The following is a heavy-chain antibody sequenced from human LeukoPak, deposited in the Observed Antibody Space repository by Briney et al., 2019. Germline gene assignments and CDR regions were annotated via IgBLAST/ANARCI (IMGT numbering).Heavy chain of an antibody. CDR1: GGSFSSYF. Sequence: SETLSLTCTVSGGSFSSYFWSWIRQPPGKGLEWIGYIYYSGSTNYNPSLKSRVTMSVDTSKNQFSLNLISVTAADTAVYYCARHRGFQGSNWFDPWGQETLVTVSS. J-gene: IGHJ5*02. D-gene: IGHD5-12*01. CDR3: ARHRGFQGSNWFDP. V-gene: IGHV4-59*01. CDR2: IYYSGST.